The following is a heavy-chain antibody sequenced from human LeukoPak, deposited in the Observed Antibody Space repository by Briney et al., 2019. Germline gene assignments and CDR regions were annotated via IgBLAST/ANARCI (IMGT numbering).Heavy chain of an antibody. Sequence: SETLSLTCAVYGGSFSGYYWSWIRQPPGKGLEWIGEINHSGSSNFNPSLKSRVTISVDTSKNQFSLKLSSVTAADTAVYYCARGRGDIQVAHDGPDYWGQGTLVTVSS. CDR1: GGSFSGYY. V-gene: IGHV4-34*01. CDR3: ARGRGDIQVAHDGPDY. CDR2: INHSGSS. D-gene: IGHD2-15*01. J-gene: IGHJ4*02.